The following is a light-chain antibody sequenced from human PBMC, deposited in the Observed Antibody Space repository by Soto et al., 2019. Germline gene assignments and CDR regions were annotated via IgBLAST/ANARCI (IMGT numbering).Light chain of an antibody. V-gene: IGKV3-11*01. J-gene: IGKJ1*01. Sequence: EIVLTQSPATLSLSPGERATLSCRASQSVSSNLAWYQQKPGQAPRLLIYDASNRATGIRARFSGSGSGTDFTLTISSLEPEDFAVYYCQQRSNWPPVWTFGQGTKVEIK. CDR3: QQRSNWPPVWT. CDR1: QSVSSN. CDR2: DAS.